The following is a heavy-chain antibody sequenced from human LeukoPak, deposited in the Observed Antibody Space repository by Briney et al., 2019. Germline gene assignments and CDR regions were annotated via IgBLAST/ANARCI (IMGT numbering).Heavy chain of an antibody. CDR1: GGSISSYY. CDR3: ARDRIVVVPAAIKWAPYYYMDV. D-gene: IGHD2-2*02. Sequence: SSETLSLTCTVSGGSISSYYWSWIRQPAGKGLEWIGRIYTSGSTNYNPSLKSRVTMSVDTSKNQFSLKLSSVTAADTAVYYCARDRIVVVPAAIKWAPYYYMDVWGKGTTVTVSS. J-gene: IGHJ6*03. CDR2: IYTSGST. V-gene: IGHV4-4*07.